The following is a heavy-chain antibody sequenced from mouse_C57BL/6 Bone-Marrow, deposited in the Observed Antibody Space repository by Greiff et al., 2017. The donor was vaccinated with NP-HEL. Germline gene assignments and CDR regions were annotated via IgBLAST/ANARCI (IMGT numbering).Heavy chain of an antibody. D-gene: IGHD1-1*01. CDR1: GYTFTDYY. Sequence: EVQVVESGPVLVKPGASVKMSCKASGYTFTDYYMNWVKQSHGKSLEWIGVINPYNGGTSYNQKFKGKATLTVDKSSSTAYMELNSLTSEDSAVYYCARGGSSYDWYFDVWGTGTTVTVSS. J-gene: IGHJ1*03. V-gene: IGHV1-19*01. CDR2: INPYNGGT. CDR3: ARGGSSYDWYFDV.